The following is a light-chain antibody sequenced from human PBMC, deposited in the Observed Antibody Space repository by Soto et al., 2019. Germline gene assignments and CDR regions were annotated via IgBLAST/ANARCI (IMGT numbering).Light chain of an antibody. CDR3: HKYGRDWT. Sequence: DIQMTQSPSTLSASVGDRVTITCRASQKISSWLACYQQKTGKAPKLLIYEASSLENGVTSRFRGSGSGTEFTLPIGSLQPDAFATYFGHKYGRDWTFGQGNNVEI. V-gene: IGKV1-5*03. CDR2: EAS. J-gene: IGKJ1*01. CDR1: QKISSW.